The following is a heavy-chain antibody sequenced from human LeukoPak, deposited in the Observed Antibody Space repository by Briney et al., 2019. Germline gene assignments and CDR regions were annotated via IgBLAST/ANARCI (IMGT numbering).Heavy chain of an antibody. V-gene: IGHV4-59*01. D-gene: IGHD5-18*01. J-gene: IGHJ5*02. Sequence: SETLSLTCTVSGGSISSYYWSWIRQPPGKGLEWIGYIYYSGSTNYNPSLKSRVTISVDTSKNQFSLKLSSVTAADTAVYYCARSRAMVNWFDPWGRGTLVTVSS. CDR2: IYYSGST. CDR1: GGSISSYY. CDR3: ARSRAMVNWFDP.